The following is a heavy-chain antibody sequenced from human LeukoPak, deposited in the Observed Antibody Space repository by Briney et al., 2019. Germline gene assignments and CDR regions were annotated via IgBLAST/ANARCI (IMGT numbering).Heavy chain of an antibody. CDR3: ARGRPTHAYCSSTSCYRKQGYYFDY. Sequence: PSETLSLTCAVYGGSFSGYYWSWIRQPPGKGLEWIGEINHSGSTNHNPSLKSRVTISVDTSKNQFSLKLSSVTAADTAVYYCARGRPTHAYCSSTSCYRKQGYYFDYWGQGTLVTVSS. V-gene: IGHV4-34*01. J-gene: IGHJ4*02. CDR2: INHSGST. D-gene: IGHD2-2*01. CDR1: GGSFSGYY.